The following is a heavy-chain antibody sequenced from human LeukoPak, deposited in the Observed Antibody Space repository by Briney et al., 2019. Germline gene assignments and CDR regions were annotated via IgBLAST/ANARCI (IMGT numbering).Heavy chain of an antibody. CDR1: GFTFSSYW. Sequence: GGSLRLSCAASGFTFSSYWMHWVRQTPGKGLVCVSRINSAGSSTDYADSVKGRFTISRDNAKNTLYLQMNSLRAEDTAVYYCARVTEAPYYFDYWGQGTLVTVSS. J-gene: IGHJ4*02. CDR3: ARVTEAPYYFDY. V-gene: IGHV3-74*01. CDR2: INSAGSST.